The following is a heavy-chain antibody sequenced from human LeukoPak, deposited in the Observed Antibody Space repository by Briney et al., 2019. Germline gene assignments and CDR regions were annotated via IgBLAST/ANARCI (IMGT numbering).Heavy chain of an antibody. CDR2: IYNSGST. Sequence: SETLSLPCTVSGGSISSGDYYWSWIRQPPGKGLEWIGYIYNSGSTYYNPSLKSRVTISVDTSKNQFSLRLSSVTAADTAVYYCARGGIESIVGATNWFDPWGQGTLVTVSS. J-gene: IGHJ5*02. V-gene: IGHV4-30-4*01. D-gene: IGHD1-26*01. CDR3: ARGGIESIVGATNWFDP. CDR1: GGSISSGDYY.